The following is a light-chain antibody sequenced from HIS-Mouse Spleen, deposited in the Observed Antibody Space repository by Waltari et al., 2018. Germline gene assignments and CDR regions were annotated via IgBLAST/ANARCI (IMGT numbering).Light chain of an antibody. CDR1: QSVLYSSNNKNY. V-gene: IGKV4-1*01. J-gene: IGKJ2*01. CDR3: QQYYSTPYT. Sequence: DIVMTQSPDSLAVSLGERATINCKSSQSVLYSSNNKNYLAWYQQKPGQPPKLLIYWASTRDSGVPDRFRGSGSGTDFTLTISSLQAEDVAVYYCQQYYSTPYTFGQGTKLEIK. CDR2: WAS.